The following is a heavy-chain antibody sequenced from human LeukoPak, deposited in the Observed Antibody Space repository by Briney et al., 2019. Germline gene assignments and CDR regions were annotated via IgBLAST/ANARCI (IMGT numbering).Heavy chain of an antibody. V-gene: IGHV4-31*03. CDR1: GVSISNGGYY. CDR3: ARAPGWYFDY. CDR2: IYYSGST. Sequence: PSQTLSLTCTVSGVSISNGGYYWSWIRQHPGKGLEWIGYIYYSGSTYYNPSLKSRVTISVDTSKNQFSLKLSSVTAADTAVYYCARAPGWYFDYWGQGTLVTVSS. J-gene: IGHJ4*02. D-gene: IGHD6-19*01.